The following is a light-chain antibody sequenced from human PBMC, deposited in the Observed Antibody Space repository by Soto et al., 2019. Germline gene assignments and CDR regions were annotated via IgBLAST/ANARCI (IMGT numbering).Light chain of an antibody. V-gene: IGLV2-14*01. CDR1: NSDIGAYNY. Sequence: QSVLTQPASVSGSPGQSITISCTGTNSDIGAYNYVSWYQQHPGKAPKLMIYEVSNRPSGFSDRFSGSKSGNTASLTISGLQADDEADYYCSSYTNSGTLVFGTGTKLTVL. CDR3: SSYTNSGTLV. J-gene: IGLJ1*01. CDR2: EVS.